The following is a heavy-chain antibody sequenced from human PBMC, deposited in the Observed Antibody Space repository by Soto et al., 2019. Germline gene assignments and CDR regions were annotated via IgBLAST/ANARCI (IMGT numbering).Heavy chain of an antibody. V-gene: IGHV4-39*01. J-gene: IGHJ4*02. Sequence: QLQLQESGPGLVKPSETLSLTCTVSGGSISSSSYYWGWIRQPPGKGLEWIGSIYYSGSTYYNPSLKSRVTISVDTSKNQFSLKLSSVTAADTAVYYCASTPDSHDYGDYRQDYWGQGTLVTVSS. CDR2: IYYSGST. CDR1: GGSISSSSYY. D-gene: IGHD4-17*01. CDR3: ASTPDSHDYGDYRQDY.